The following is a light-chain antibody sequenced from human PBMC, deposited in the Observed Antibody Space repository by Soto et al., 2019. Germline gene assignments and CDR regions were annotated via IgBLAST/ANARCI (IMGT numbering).Light chain of an antibody. CDR1: QSVGSNY. J-gene: IGKJ1*01. Sequence: EIVLTQSPGTLYLSPGDRATLSCRASQSVGSNYLAWYQQKPGQAPRLLVYAASSRAPGIPARFSGSGSGKDFPLIISSLEAEDFAVYYCQQYGGSPWTFGQGTKVETK. CDR2: AAS. CDR3: QQYGGSPWT. V-gene: IGKV3-20*01.